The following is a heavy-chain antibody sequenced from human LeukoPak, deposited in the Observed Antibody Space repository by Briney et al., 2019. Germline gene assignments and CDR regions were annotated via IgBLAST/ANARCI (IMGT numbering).Heavy chain of an antibody. D-gene: IGHD5-24*01. CDR2: INHSGGT. CDR1: GGSFSGYY. J-gene: IGHJ4*02. Sequence: SETLSLTCAVYGGSFSGYYWSWIRQPPGKGLEWIGEINHSGGTNYNPSLKSRVTISVDTSKNQFSLKLSSVTAADTAVYYCARVKDGYNYGDFDYWGQGTLVTVSS. CDR3: ARVKDGYNYGDFDY. V-gene: IGHV4-34*01.